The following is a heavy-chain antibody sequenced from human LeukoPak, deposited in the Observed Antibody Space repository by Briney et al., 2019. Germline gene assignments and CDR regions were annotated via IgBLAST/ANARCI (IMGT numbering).Heavy chain of an antibody. Sequence: PGGSLRLSCAASGFTFSSYSMNWVRQAPGKGLEWVSYISSSSTIYYADSVKGRFTISRDNAKNSLYLQMNSLRAEDTAVYYCARDPSGGMDVWGQGTTVTVSS. V-gene: IGHV3-48*01. CDR1: GFTFSSYS. CDR2: ISSSSTI. J-gene: IGHJ6*02. D-gene: IGHD1-14*01. CDR3: ARDPSGGMDV.